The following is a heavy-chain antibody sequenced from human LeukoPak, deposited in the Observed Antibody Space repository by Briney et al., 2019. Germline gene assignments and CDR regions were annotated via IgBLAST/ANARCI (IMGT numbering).Heavy chain of an antibody. J-gene: IGHJ5*02. D-gene: IGHD5-24*01. CDR3: ARASDPWLQLT. CDR1: GFTFRNYW. V-gene: IGHV3-7*05. CDR2: IKGDGSEK. Sequence: PGGSLRLSCAASGFTFRNYWMIWVRQAPGKGLEWLGNIKGDGSEKRYADSVRGRFTISRDNAQTSLYLQMNSLRAEDTAVYYCARASDPWLQLTWGQGTLVTVSP.